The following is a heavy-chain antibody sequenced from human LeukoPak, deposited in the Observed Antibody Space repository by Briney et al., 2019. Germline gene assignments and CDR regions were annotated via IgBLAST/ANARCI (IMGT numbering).Heavy chain of an antibody. Sequence: SETLSLTCTVSGGSISSYYWSWIRQPPGKGLEWIGYIYYGGSTNYNPSLKSRVTISVDTSKNQFSLKLSSVTAADTAVYYCARSYDILTGYRGFDYWGQGPLVTVSS. D-gene: IGHD3-9*01. CDR2: IYYGGST. CDR3: ARSYDILTGYRGFDY. CDR1: GGSISSYY. V-gene: IGHV4-59*01. J-gene: IGHJ4*02.